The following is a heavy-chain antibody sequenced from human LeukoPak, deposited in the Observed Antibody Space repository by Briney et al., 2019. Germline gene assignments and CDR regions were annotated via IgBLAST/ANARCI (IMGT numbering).Heavy chain of an antibody. J-gene: IGHJ4*02. V-gene: IGHV1-8*01. CDR1: GYTFTSYD. Sequence: GASVKVSCKASGYTFTSYDINWVRQATGQGLEWMGWMNPNSGNTGYAQKFQGRVTMTRNTSISTAYMELSSLRSEDTAVYYCATTPPGYSSSWQRTFDYWGQGTLVTVSS. D-gene: IGHD6-13*01. CDR3: ATTPPGYSSSWQRTFDY. CDR2: MNPNSGNT.